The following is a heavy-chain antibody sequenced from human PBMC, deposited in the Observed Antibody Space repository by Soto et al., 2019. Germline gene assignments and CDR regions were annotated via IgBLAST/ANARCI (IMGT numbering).Heavy chain of an antibody. Sequence: QVQLVQSGAEVKKPGASVKVSCKASGYTFTSYNMHWVRQAPGQGLEWVGMINPLGFSTTYAQNSRARVTMTRDTSTSTVYMELTNLRSDDTAVYYCAGAAGRFGELYWFDPWGQGTLVTVSP. CDR2: INPLGFST. D-gene: IGHD3-10*01. CDR3: AGAAGRFGELYWFDP. J-gene: IGHJ5*02. V-gene: IGHV1-46*01. CDR1: GYTFTSYN.